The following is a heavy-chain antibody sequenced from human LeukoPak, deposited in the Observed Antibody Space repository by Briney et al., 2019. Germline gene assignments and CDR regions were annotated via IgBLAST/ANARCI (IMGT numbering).Heavy chain of an antibody. CDR1: GGTFSSYA. J-gene: IGHJ4*02. CDR2: IIPILGIA. Sequence: SVKVSCKASGGTFSSYAISWVRQAPGQGLEWMGRIIPILGIANYAQKFQGRVTITADKSTSTAYMELSSLRSEDTAVYYCARGPAVRFLEWYGTYYFDYWGQGTLVTVSS. V-gene: IGHV1-69*04. D-gene: IGHD3-3*01. CDR3: ARGPAVRFLEWYGTYYFDY.